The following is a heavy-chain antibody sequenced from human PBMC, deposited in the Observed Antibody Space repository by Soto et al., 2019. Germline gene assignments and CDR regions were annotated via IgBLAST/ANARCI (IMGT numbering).Heavy chain of an antibody. CDR3: AHRKGNWNDNWFDP. CDR1: GFSLSTSGVG. D-gene: IGHD1-1*01. V-gene: IGHV2-5*01. J-gene: IGHJ5*02. Sequence: VSGPTLVNPTQTLTLTCTFSGFSLSTSGVGVGWIRQPPGKALEWLALIYWNDDKRYSPSLKSRLTITKDTSKNQVVLTMTNMDPVDTATYYCAHRKGNWNDNWFDPWGQGTLVTASS. CDR2: IYWNDDK.